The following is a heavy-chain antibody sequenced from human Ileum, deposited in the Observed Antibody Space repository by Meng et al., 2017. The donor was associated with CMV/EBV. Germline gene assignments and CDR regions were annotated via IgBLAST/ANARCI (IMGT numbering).Heavy chain of an antibody. J-gene: IGHJ4*02. D-gene: IGHD2-2*01. Sequence: GGSLRLSSAASGFTFSDYYMSWIRQAPGKGLEWVSYISSSGSTIYYADSVKGRFTISRDNAKNSLYLKMNSLRAEDTAVYYCAREGLVVVPAATYFDYWGQGTQVTVSS. CDR1: GFTFSDYY. CDR2: ISSSGSTI. V-gene: IGHV3-11*04. CDR3: AREGLVVVPAATYFDY.